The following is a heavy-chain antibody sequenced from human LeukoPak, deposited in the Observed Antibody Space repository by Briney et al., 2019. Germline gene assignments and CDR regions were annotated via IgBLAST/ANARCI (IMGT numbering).Heavy chain of an antibody. V-gene: IGHV3-7*03. J-gene: IGHJ6*02. CDR1: GFALSSHW. Sequence: GSVRLSCAASGFALSSHWMTWVRQVPGRGPEWVANVNRDGSETYYLDSVKGRFTISKDNAKNSLYLQMNSLRAEDTALYHCARNNGMDVWGQGTTVIVSS. CDR3: ARNNGMDV. CDR2: VNRDGSET.